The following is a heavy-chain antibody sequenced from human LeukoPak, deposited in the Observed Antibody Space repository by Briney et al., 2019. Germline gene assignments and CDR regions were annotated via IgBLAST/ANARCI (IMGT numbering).Heavy chain of an antibody. V-gene: IGHV3-23*01. J-gene: IGHJ4*02. Sequence: HPGGSLRLSCAASGFTFSSYAMSWVRQAPGKGLEWVSAISGSGGSTYYADSVKGRFTISRDNSKNTLYLQMNSLRAEDTAVYYCAKTADSSGYRDSRTKKSGRLNYFDYWGQGTLVTVSS. CDR1: GFTFSSYA. D-gene: IGHD3-22*01. CDR2: ISGSGGST. CDR3: AKTADSSGYRDSRTKKSGRLNYFDY.